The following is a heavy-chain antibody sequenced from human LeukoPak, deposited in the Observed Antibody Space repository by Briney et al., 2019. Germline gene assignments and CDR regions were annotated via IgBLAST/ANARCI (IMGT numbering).Heavy chain of an antibody. V-gene: IGHV4-39*01. Sequence: SETLSLTCTVSGVSISSSPYYWGWIRQPPGKGLEWIGSIYYSGTAYSKPSLKSRVTISVDTSKNQFSLKLRSVTAADSAVYYCARQNDRSHDYWGQGTLVTVSS. CDR1: GVSISSSPYY. D-gene: IGHD1-1*01. CDR2: IYYSGTA. CDR3: ARQNDRSHDY. J-gene: IGHJ4*02.